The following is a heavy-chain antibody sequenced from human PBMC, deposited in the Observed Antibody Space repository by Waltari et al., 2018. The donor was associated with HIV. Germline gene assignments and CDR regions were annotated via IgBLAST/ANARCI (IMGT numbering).Heavy chain of an antibody. CDR1: GGSMTTYY. V-gene: IGHV4-59*01. J-gene: IGHJ4*02. Sequence: QVQLQESGPGLVKPSETLSLTCTVSGGSMTTYYWSWIRQSPGKGLEWIGKIYYSGSTNYDSSLKIRVSMSVDRSKNQFSLKLTSVTAADTAVYYCTRVDQMLYRGFDYWGQGTLVTVSS. CDR3: TRVDQMLYRGFDY. D-gene: IGHD2-2*02. CDR2: IYYSGST.